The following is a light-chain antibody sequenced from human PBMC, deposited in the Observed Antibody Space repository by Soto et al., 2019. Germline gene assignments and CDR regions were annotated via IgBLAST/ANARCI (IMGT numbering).Light chain of an antibody. J-gene: IGLJ1*01. V-gene: IGLV2-14*01. CDR1: SSDVGGYIY. Sequence: SALTQPASVSGSPGQSITISCTGTSSDVGGYIYVSWYQQHPGKAPKLMIYDVTSRPSGVSYRFSGSKSGNTASLTISGLQAEDEADYYCSSYTTSSSYVFGTGTKVTVL. CDR3: SSYTTSSSYV. CDR2: DVT.